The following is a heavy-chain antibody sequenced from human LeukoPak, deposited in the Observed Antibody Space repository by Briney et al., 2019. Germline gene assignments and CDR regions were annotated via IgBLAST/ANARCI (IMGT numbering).Heavy chain of an antibody. V-gene: IGHV3-7*01. CDR1: GFTFSSYW. CDR2: IKKDGSEK. J-gene: IGHJ4*02. CDR3: ARDLYRIVVVPHYFDY. Sequence: GGSLRLSCAASGFTFSSYWMSWVRQAPGKGLEWVANIKKDGSEKYYVDSVKGRFAISRDNAKNSLYLQMNSLRAEDTAVYYCARDLYRIVVVPHYFDYWGQGTLVTVSS. D-gene: IGHD3-22*01.